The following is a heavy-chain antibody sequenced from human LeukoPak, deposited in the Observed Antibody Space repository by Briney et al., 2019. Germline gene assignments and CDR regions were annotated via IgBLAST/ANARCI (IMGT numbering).Heavy chain of an antibody. CDR2: IWYDGSNK. CDR1: GFTFSSYG. CDR3: ARDGSYYEIDY. J-gene: IGHJ4*02. Sequence: PGGSLRLSCAASGFTFSSYGMHWVRQAPGKGLEWVAVIWYDGSNKNYVDSVKGRFNISRDNSKNTLYLQMNSLRAEDTAVYYCARDGSYYEIDYWGQRTLVTVSS. V-gene: IGHV3-33*08. D-gene: IGHD1-26*01.